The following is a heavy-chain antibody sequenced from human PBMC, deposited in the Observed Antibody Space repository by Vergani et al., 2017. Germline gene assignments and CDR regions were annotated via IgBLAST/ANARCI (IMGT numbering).Heavy chain of an antibody. J-gene: IGHJ5*02. CDR2: FSNDGGNK. CDR1: GFSSVSTG. D-gene: IGHD3-16*01. V-gene: IGHV3-30*03. CDR3: VSGGRGDHGDCWSRLGP. Sequence: VQLVESGGGVIQPGGSVRSSRVAVGFSSVSTGRSGVRPSPGKGVWWVAVFSNDGGNKYYPDSVKGGFTIYKDNTVDMLSLQMNSLRTDDTAVYYCVSGGRGDHGDCWSRLGPWGQGTRVIVSS.